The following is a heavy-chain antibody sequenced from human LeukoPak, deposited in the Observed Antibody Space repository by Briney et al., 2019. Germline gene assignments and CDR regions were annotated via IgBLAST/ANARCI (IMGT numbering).Heavy chain of an antibody. CDR1: AYTFTRYG. V-gene: IGHV1-18*01. CDR3: ARDPSNTSGNHAWFDY. CDR2: ISCYNGNT. Sequence: GASVKVSFKASAYTFTRYGISWVRQAPGQGLEWMGWISCYNGNTHYAQNYQGRLTLTTDTSTSTVYMELRSLRSDDTAVYYCARDPSNTSGNHAWFDYWGQGTLVTVSS. J-gene: IGHJ4*02. D-gene: IGHD2-15*01.